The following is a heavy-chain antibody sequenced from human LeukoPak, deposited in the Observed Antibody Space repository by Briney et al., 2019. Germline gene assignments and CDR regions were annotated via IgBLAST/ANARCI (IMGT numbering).Heavy chain of an antibody. D-gene: IGHD6-13*01. J-gene: IGHJ4*02. Sequence: GGSLRLSCAASGFTFSNYAMSWVRQAPGKGLEWVSYISGSSMIYYADSVKGRFTISRDIASNSLYLQMNSLRAEDTGVYYCAREASYSSSWATFDYWGQGTLVTVSS. CDR3: AREASYSSSWATFDY. V-gene: IGHV3-48*01. CDR1: GFTFSNYA. CDR2: ISGSSMI.